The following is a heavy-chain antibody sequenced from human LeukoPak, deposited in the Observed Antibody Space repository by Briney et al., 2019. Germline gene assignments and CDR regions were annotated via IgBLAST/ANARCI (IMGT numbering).Heavy chain of an antibody. J-gene: IGHJ6*02. CDR2: IYYSGST. D-gene: IGHD1-26*01. V-gene: IGHV4-59*01. CDR3: ARGLALTIVGATFGYYYGMDV. Sequence: SETLSLTCTVSGGSISSYYWSWIRQPPGKGLEWIGYIYYSGSTNYNPSLKSRVTISVDTSKNQFSLKLSSVTAADTAVYYCARGLALTIVGATFGYYYGMDVWGQGTTVTVSS. CDR1: GGSISSYY.